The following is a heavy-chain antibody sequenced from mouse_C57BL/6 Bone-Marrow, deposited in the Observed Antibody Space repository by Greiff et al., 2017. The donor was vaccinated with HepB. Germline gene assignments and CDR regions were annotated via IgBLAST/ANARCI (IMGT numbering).Heavy chain of an antibody. D-gene: IGHD2-12*01. CDR3: TRRDYTDY. Sequence: LQESGAELVRPGASVTLSCKASGYTFTDYEMHWVKQTPVHGLEWIGAIDPETGGTAYNQKFKGKAILTADKSSSTAYMELRSLTSEDSAVYYCTRRDYTDYWGQGTTLTVSS. J-gene: IGHJ2*01. V-gene: IGHV1-15*01. CDR2: IDPETGGT. CDR1: GYTFTDYE.